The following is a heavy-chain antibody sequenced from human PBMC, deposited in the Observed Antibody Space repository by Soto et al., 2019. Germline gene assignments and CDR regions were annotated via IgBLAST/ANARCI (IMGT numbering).Heavy chain of an antibody. V-gene: IGHV3-48*02. Sequence: RVPPLLPRTASEVAIGSYPVSWVRQAPGKGLEWVSYISSSSSTIYYAESVKGRFTISRDNGKNSLYLQMNSLRDEDTAVYYCTRGLMYSYSSGYNNGFDRWGEGILVNGSA. CDR3: TRGLMYSYSSGYNNGFDR. CDR1: EVAIGSYP. CDR2: ISSSSSTI. D-gene: IGHD3-22*01. J-gene: IGHJ5*02.